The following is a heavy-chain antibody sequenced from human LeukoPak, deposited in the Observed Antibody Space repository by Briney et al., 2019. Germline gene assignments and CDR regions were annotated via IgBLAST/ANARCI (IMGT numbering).Heavy chain of an antibody. CDR1: GLTFSSYA. CDR2: ISGSGGST. D-gene: IGHD1-7*01. CDR3: AIKGGTTLRVDY. V-gene: IGHV3-23*01. Sequence: PGGPLGFSLEASGLTFSSYALSWVRQAPGKGLEWVSAISGSGGSTYYADSVKGRFTISRDNSKNTLYLQMNSLRAEDTAVYYCAIKGGTTLRVDYWGQGTLVTVSS. J-gene: IGHJ4*02.